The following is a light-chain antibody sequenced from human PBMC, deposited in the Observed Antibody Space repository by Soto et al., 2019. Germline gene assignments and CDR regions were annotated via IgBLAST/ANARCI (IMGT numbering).Light chain of an antibody. J-gene: IGLJ2*01. CDR1: SSDVGDYNY. Sequence: QSALTQPRSVSGSPGQSVTISCTGTSSDVGDYNYVSWYQQHPGKAPKVMLYDDTKRPSGVPDRFSGSKSGNTASLTISGLRAEDEADYYCSSYAGSNTLLGGGTKLTVL. CDR2: DDT. V-gene: IGLV2-11*01. CDR3: SSYAGSNTL.